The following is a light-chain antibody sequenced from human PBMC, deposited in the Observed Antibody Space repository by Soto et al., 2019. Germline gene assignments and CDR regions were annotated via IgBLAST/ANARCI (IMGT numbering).Light chain of an antibody. CDR2: DVT. J-gene: IGLJ3*02. Sequence: QSVLTQPRSVSGSPGQSVTISCTGTSSDVGDYNYVSWYQQHPGKAPKLIIYDVTKRPSGVPDRFSASKSGNTASLTISGLQAEDEADYYCCSYAGSYTLVFGGGTKLTVL. V-gene: IGLV2-11*01. CDR3: CSYAGSYTLV. CDR1: SSDVGDYNY.